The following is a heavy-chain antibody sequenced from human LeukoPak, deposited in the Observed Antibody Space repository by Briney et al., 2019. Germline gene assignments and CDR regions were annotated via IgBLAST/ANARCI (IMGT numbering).Heavy chain of an antibody. Sequence: SETLSLTRAVYGGSFSGYYWSWIRQPPGKGLEWIGEINHSGSTNYNPSLKSRVTISVDTSKNQFSLKLSSVTAADTAVYYCARDEGDGSYFDNWGQGTLVTVSS. CDR3: ARDEGDGSYFDN. CDR2: INHSGST. J-gene: IGHJ4*02. CDR1: GGSFSGYY. V-gene: IGHV4-34*01. D-gene: IGHD2-15*01.